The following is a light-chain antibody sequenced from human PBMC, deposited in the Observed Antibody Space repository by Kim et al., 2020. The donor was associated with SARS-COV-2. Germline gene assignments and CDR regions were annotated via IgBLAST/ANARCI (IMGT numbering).Light chain of an antibody. J-gene: IGKJ1*01. CDR2: ETS. CDR1: QSANTY. CDR3: QQYTNWPWT. Sequence: EIVMTQSPDTLSVSPGEGATLSCRASQSANTYLAWYQQKPGQAPRLLIYETSSRATGIPARFSGSGSGTEFTLTISSLRSEDFTVYYCQQYTNWPWTFGQGTKVDIK. V-gene: IGKV3-15*01.